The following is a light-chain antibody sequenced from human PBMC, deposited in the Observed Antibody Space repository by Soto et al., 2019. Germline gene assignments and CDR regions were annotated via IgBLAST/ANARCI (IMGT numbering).Light chain of an antibody. CDR2: AAS. Sequence: DIQMTQSPSSLSASVGDRVTITCRASQSISSYLNWYQQKPGKAPKLLIYAASSLQSGVPSRFSGSGSATDFTLTISSLLPEDFATYYCQQSYRTPRTFGQGTKVEIK. CDR3: QQSYRTPRT. V-gene: IGKV1-39*01. J-gene: IGKJ1*01. CDR1: QSISSY.